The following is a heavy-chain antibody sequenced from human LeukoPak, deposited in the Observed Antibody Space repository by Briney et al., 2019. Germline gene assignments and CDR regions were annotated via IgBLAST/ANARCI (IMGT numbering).Heavy chain of an antibody. D-gene: IGHD2-15*01. CDR2: ISSSGSTI. J-gene: IGHJ4*02. Sequence: GGSLRLSRVASGFTFSSYEMNWVRQAPGKGLEWVSYISSSGSTIYYADSVKGRFTISRDNAKNSLYLQMKSLRAEDTAVYYCARDSRGCSGGSCYLDYWGQGTLVTVSS. V-gene: IGHV3-48*03. CDR3: ARDSRGCSGGSCYLDY. CDR1: GFTFSSYE.